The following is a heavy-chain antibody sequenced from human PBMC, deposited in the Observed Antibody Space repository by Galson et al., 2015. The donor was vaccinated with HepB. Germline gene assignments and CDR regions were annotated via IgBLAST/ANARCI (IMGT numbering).Heavy chain of an antibody. CDR3: AKPVWSTGVGGGYYFDY. J-gene: IGHJ4*02. CDR2: ISWNSGSI. V-gene: IGHV3-9*01. CDR1: GFTFDDYA. Sequence: SLRLSCAASGFTFDDYAMHWVRQAPGKGLEWVSGISWNSGSIGYADSVKGRFTISRDNAKNSLYLQMNSLRAEDTALYYCAKPVWSTGVGGGYYFDYWGQGTLVTVSS. D-gene: IGHD3-3*01.